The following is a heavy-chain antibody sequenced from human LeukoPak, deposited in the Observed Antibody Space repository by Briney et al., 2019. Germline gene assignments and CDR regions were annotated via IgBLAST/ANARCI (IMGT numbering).Heavy chain of an antibody. J-gene: IGHJ3*02. V-gene: IGHV3-23*01. D-gene: IGHD3-10*01. CDR1: GFTFSSYG. CDR3: AKALLLWRDAFDI. Sequence: GGSLRLSCAASGFTFSSYGMSWVRQAPGKGLEWVSAISGSGGSTYYADSVKGRFTISRDNSKNTLYLQMNSLRAEDTAVYYCAKALLLWRDAFDIWGQGTMVTVSS. CDR2: ISGSGGST.